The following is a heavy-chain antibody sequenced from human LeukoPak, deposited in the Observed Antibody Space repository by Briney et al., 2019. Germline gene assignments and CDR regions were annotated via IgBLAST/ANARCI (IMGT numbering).Heavy chain of an antibody. CDR3: ATHRLTGYSSGWYSFDY. CDR2: FDPEDGET. Sequence: ASVKVSCKVSGYTLTELSMHWVRQAPGKGLEWMGGFDPEDGETIYAQKFQGRVTMTEDTSTDTAYMELSSLRSEDTAVYYCATHRLTGYSSGWYSFDYWGQGTLVTVSS. D-gene: IGHD6-19*01. J-gene: IGHJ4*02. CDR1: GYTLTELS. V-gene: IGHV1-24*01.